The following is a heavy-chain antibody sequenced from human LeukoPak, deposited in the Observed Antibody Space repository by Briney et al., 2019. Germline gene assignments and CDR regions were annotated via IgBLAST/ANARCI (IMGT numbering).Heavy chain of an antibody. V-gene: IGHV3-23*01. CDR1: GFTFSTYA. D-gene: IGHD3-10*01. Sequence: GGSLRLSCAAWGFTFSTYAMMGVRQAPGRGVEGVSGISGSGCSRYYAHSVKGRFTISRDSPKHTLYLQMNSLRAEDTAVYYCAKESPYGSGSYKIDAFDIWGQGTMVTVSS. CDR2: ISGSGCSR. CDR3: AKESPYGSGSYKIDAFDI. J-gene: IGHJ3*02.